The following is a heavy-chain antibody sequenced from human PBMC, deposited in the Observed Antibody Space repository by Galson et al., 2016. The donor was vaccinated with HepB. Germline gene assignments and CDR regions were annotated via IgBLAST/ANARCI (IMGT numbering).Heavy chain of an antibody. CDR3: AGVYCGRGSCFFDS. CDR2: HLRMDK. D-gene: IGHD2-15*01. J-gene: IGHJ4*02. CDR1: GFIVSDNY. Sequence: SLRLSCAVSGFIVSDNYMCWVRQAPGKGLRWVASHLRMDKVYSDSVKGRFTISRDTSKVYLQMDSLRVEDTGVYYCAGVYCGRGSCFFDSWGQGALVTVSS. V-gene: IGHV3-53*01.